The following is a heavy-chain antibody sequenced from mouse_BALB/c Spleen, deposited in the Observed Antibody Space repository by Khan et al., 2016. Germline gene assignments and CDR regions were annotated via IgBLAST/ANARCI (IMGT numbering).Heavy chain of an antibody. D-gene: IGHD2-1*01. CDR1: GFSLTSYG. CDR3: ARDYGNSLYYAMDY. J-gene: IGHJ4*01. CDR2: IWTGGST. V-gene: IGHV2-9*02. Sequence: QVQLKQSGPGLVAPSQSLSITCTVSGFSLTSYGVHWVRQPPGKGLEWLGVIWTGGSTIYNSALMSRLSISKDNSKSQVFLRMNRLQTDDTDMYYCARDYGNSLYYAMDYWGQGTSVTFYS.